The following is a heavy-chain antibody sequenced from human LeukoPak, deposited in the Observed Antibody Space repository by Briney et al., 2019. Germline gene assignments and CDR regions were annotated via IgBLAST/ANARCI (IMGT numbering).Heavy chain of an antibody. J-gene: IGHJ4*02. V-gene: IGHV4-34*01. Sequence: SETLSLTCAVYGGSFSGYYWSWIRQPPGKGLEWIGEINHSGSTNYNPSLKSRVTISVDTSKNQFSLKLSSVTAADTAVYYCARASCEYIVVVPAAPYFDYWGQGTLVTVSS. CDR3: ARASCEYIVVVPAAPYFDY. CDR1: GGSFSGYY. D-gene: IGHD2-2*01. CDR2: INHSGST.